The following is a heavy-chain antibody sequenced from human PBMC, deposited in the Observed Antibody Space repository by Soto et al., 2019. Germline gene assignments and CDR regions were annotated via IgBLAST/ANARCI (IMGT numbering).Heavy chain of an antibody. V-gene: IGHV1-69*13. CDR3: ARGESSGYYSPVSCGTDV. CDR2: IIPIFGTA. CDR1: GGTFSSYA. Sequence: ASVKVSCKASGGTFSSYAISWVRQAPGQGLEWMGGIIPIFGTANYAQKFQGRVTITADESTSTAYMELSGLRSEDTAVYYCARGESSGYYSPVSCGTDVWGQGTTVTVS. D-gene: IGHD3-22*01. J-gene: IGHJ6*02.